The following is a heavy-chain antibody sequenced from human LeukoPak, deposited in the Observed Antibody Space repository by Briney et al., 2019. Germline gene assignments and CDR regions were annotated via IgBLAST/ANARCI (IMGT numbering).Heavy chain of an antibody. D-gene: IGHD3-10*01. Sequence: SETLSLTCSVSGGSIRDSSYYWALIRQPPGKGLDWIGNVYYSGSTYYNPSLKSRVTISVDTSKSQFSLKLSAVTAADTAVYFCASVRRGFGESSKYYSYYYMDVWGNGTTVTISS. V-gene: IGHV4-39*01. CDR3: ASVRRGFGESSKYYSYYYMDV. CDR1: GGSIRDSSYY. J-gene: IGHJ6*03. CDR2: VYYSGST.